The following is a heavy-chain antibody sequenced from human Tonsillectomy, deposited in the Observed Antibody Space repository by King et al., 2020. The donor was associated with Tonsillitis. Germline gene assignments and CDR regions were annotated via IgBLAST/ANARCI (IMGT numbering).Heavy chain of an antibody. CDR1: GFTFSSYS. Sequence: VQLVESGGGLVQPGGSLRLSCAASGFTFSSYSMNWVRQAPGKGLEWGSYISSSSSTIYYADSVKGRFTISRDNAKNSLYLQMNSLRAEDTAVYYCARGPPEIIAVVDYWGQGTLVTVSS. CDR3: ARGPPEIIAVVDY. J-gene: IGHJ4*02. CDR2: ISSSSSTI. V-gene: IGHV3-48*01. D-gene: IGHD6-19*01.